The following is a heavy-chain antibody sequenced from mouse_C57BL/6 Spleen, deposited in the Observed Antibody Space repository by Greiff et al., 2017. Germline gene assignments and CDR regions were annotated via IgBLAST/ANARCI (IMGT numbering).Heavy chain of an antibody. CDR3: ARGVANWSLDY. D-gene: IGHD4-1*01. CDR1: GYTFTSYW. Sequence: QVQLQQPGTELVKPGASVKLSCKASGYTFTSYWMHWVKQRPGQGLEWIGNINPRNGGTNYNEKFKSKATLTVDKSSSTAVMQRSSLTSEDSAVYYCARGVANWSLDYWGQGTTLTVSA. V-gene: IGHV1-53*01. J-gene: IGHJ2*01. CDR2: INPRNGGT.